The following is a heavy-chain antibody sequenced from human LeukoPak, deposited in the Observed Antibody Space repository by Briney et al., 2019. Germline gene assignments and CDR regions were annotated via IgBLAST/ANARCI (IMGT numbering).Heavy chain of an antibody. CDR3: ARRPNSAPADY. D-gene: IGHD1-26*01. V-gene: IGHV4-59*08. CDR1: GVSISSYY. Sequence: TTSETLSLTCTVSGVSISSYYWSWIRQPPGKGLEWIGYIYYSGSTNYNPSLKSRVTISVDTSKNQFSLKLSSVTAADTAVYYCARRPNSAPADYWGQGTLVTVSS. J-gene: IGHJ4*02. CDR2: IYYSGST.